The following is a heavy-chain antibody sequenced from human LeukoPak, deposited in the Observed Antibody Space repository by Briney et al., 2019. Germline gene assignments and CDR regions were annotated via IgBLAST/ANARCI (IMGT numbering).Heavy chain of an antibody. Sequence: QAGGSLRLSCAASGFTFDNYAMHWVRQAPGKGLEWVSTISWNSGTIGYLDSVKGRFTISRDNSKNTLYLQMNSLRAEDTAVYYCARDQENGGYFDYWGQGTLVTVSS. J-gene: IGHJ4*02. D-gene: IGHD1-1*01. V-gene: IGHV3-9*01. CDR1: GFTFDNYA. CDR2: ISWNSGTI. CDR3: ARDQENGGYFDY.